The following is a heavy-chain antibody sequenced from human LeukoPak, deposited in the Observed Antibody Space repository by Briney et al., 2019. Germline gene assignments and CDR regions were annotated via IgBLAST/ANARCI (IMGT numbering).Heavy chain of an antibody. CDR1: GFRFSDYY. J-gene: IGHJ4*02. Sequence: GGSLRLSCVVSGFRFSDYYMSWIRQTPGKGLELISYISGSGDVIYYTDSVKGRFTISRDNAKNSLYLQLDNLSAEDTAFYYCASLYDSTGFCFDYWGQGALVTVS. V-gene: IGHV3-11*01. CDR3: ASLYDSTGFCFDY. D-gene: IGHD3-22*01. CDR2: ISGSGDVI.